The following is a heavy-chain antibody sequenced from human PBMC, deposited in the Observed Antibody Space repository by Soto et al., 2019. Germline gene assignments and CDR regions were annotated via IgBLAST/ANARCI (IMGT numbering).Heavy chain of an antibody. CDR1: GVTFSNVW. CDR3: TTGLTYYYDTSGHYWAGAMDV. Sequence: EVQLVESGGGLVKPGGSLRLSCTASGVTFSNVWMNWVRQAPGKGLEWVGRIKSKSDDETTDYAAPVKGRFNISREDSKNTLYLQTNSLKTEDTAVYYCTTGLTYYYDTSGHYWAGAMDVWGQGITVTVSS. J-gene: IGHJ6*02. CDR2: IKSKSDDETT. V-gene: IGHV3-15*01. D-gene: IGHD3-22*01.